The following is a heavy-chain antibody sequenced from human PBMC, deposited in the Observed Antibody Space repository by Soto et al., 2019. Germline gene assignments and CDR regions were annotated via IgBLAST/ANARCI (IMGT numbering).Heavy chain of an antibody. Sequence: QVQLVQSGAEMKKXXXXVXXXXXXXXXXXXXXXXXXVXXXPGQGLEWMGWINPYNRNTNCTRKFQGRVTMTTDTPTSTAYMDLRSLTSDDTAVYYCARGYGDSYWGQGTLVTVFS. CDR3: ARGYGDSY. D-gene: IGHD4-17*01. V-gene: IGHV1-18*01. CDR1: XXXXXXXX. CDR2: INPYNRNT. J-gene: IGHJ4*02.